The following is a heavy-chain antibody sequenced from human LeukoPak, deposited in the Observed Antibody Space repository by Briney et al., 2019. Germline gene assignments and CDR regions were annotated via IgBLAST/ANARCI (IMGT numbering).Heavy chain of an antibody. CDR1: GNIFSSDW. CDR2: IYPGDSDT. CDR3: ARLGGSYYNAFDI. V-gene: IGHV5-51*01. J-gene: IGHJ3*02. Sequence: GESLKISCKGSGNIFSSDWIGWVRQMPGKGLEWMGIIYPGDSDTRYSPSFQGQITISADKSISTAYLQWISLKASDTAMYYCARLGGSYYNAFDIWGQGTMVTVSS. D-gene: IGHD1-26*01.